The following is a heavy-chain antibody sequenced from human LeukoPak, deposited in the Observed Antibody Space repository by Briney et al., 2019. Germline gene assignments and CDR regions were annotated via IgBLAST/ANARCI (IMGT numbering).Heavy chain of an antibody. Sequence: PSETLSLTCTVSGDSVTSGGYYWNWIRQHPVKGLECIGYIYYTGSTNYNPSLKSRINISADTSKNQFSLKLKSVTAADTAIYYCARSGLYYPGSGSFDYWGQGALVTVSS. J-gene: IGHJ4*02. CDR1: GDSVTSGGYY. V-gene: IGHV4-31*03. CDR3: ARSGLYYPGSGSFDY. CDR2: IYYTGST. D-gene: IGHD3-10*01.